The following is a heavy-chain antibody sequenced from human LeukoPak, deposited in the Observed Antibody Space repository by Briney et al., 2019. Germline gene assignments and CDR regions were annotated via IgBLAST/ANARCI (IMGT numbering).Heavy chain of an antibody. CDR2: IYSSGST. J-gene: IGHJ4*02. D-gene: IGHD4-23*01. CDR3: ARGGKATVVTM. V-gene: IGHV4-4*07. Sequence: LGTPSPTRTVSGGSLNSYYRSWIRHPPGEGREWIGRIYSSGSTNYNASLKSRVSMSVDTSKNQFSLKLTSVTAADTAVYYCARGGKATVVTMWGQGILVTVSS. CDR1: GGSLNSYY.